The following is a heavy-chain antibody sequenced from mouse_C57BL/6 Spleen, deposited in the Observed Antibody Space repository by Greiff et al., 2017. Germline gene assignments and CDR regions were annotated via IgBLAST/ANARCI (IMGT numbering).Heavy chain of an antibody. V-gene: IGHV14-4*01. CDR3: TPYGYGVDWFAY. J-gene: IGHJ3*01. Sequence: EVQLQQSGAELVRPGASVKLSCTASGFNIKDDYMHWVKQRPEQGLEWIGWIDPENGDTEYASKFQGKATITADTSSNTAYLQLSSLTSEDTAVYYCTPYGYGVDWFAYWGQGTLVTVSA. D-gene: IGHD2-2*01. CDR1: GFNIKDDY. CDR2: IDPENGDT.